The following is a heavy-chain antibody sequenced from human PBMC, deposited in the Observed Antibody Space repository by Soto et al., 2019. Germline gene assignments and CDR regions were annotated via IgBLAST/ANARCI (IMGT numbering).Heavy chain of an antibody. CDR1: GGSISSYY. V-gene: IGHV4-59*12. Sequence: SETLSLTCTVSGGSISSYYWRWIRQPPGKGLEWIGYSYYSGSTNYNPSLKSRVTISVDTSKNQYSLQLNSVTPEDTAVYFCARGEQYSGRIFDYWGQGTLVTVSS. J-gene: IGHJ4*01. D-gene: IGHD1-26*01. CDR3: ARGEQYSGRIFDY. CDR2: SYYSGST.